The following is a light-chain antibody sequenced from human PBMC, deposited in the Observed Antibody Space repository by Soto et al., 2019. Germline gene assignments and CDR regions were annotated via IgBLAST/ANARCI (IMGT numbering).Light chain of an antibody. Sequence: EIVLTQSPGTLSLSPGERATLSCRASQSVSTSDFAWYQQKPGQAPRLLMYGASHRASGIPDRFSGSGSGTDFTLTISRLEPEDVAVYYCQQFSEWPWMFGQGTKVEVK. CDR3: QQFSEWPWM. CDR2: GAS. V-gene: IGKV3-20*01. CDR1: QSVSTSD. J-gene: IGKJ1*01.